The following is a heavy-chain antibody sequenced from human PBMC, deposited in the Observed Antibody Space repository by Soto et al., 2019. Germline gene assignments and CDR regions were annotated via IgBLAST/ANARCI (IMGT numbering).Heavy chain of an antibody. CDR3: ARDDLNRGGKYFDY. CDR1: GYSFTTHD. J-gene: IGHJ4*02. D-gene: IGHD2-15*01. CDR2: ISTDRGDT. Sequence: QVQLVQSGAEVKKPGASVKVSCKASGYSFTTHDITWLRQAPEKGLEWVGGISTDRGDTIYPQNLQGRVTMTTDSSTSTVYMELKSLRSDDTAVYYCARDDLNRGGKYFDYWGQGTLVTVSS. V-gene: IGHV1-18*01.